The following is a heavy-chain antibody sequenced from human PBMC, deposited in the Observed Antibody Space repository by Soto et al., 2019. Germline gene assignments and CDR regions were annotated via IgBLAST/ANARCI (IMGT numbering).Heavy chain of an antibody. V-gene: IGHV4-39*01. J-gene: IGHJ4*02. D-gene: IGHD6-13*01. CDR3: ARQEDSSSWYTPGYFDY. Sequence: SETLSLTCTVSGGSISSSSYYWGWIRQPPGKGLEWIGSIYYSESTYYNPSLKSRVTISVDTSKNQFSLKLSSVTAADTAVYYCARQEDSSSWYTPGYFDYWGQGTLVTVSS. CDR2: IYYSEST. CDR1: GGSISSSSYY.